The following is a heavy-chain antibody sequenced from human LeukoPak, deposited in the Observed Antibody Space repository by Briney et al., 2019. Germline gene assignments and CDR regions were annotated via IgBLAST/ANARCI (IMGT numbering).Heavy chain of an antibody. CDR1: GFNVTTNY. D-gene: IGHD6-19*01. V-gene: IGHV3-66*01. CDR2: IYSGGGS. J-gene: IGHJ4*02. CDR3: ARVGYSSGWYRN. Sequence: PGGSLGLSCAASGFNVTTNYMSWVRQAPGKGLMWLSVIYSGGGSNYTESVKGRFTISRDTSKNTLFLQMNNLRAEDTADYCARVGYSSGWYRNWGQGTLVTVSS.